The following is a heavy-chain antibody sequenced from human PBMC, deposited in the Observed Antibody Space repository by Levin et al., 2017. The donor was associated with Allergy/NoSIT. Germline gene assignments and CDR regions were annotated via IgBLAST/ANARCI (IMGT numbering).Heavy chain of an antibody. V-gene: IGHV1-3*01. CDR3: ARDRGYSRNYYYYYGMDV. CDR2: INAGNGNT. CDR1: GYTFTSYA. D-gene: IGHD5-18*01. J-gene: IGHJ6*02. Sequence: GESLKISCKASGYTFTSYAMHWVRQAPGRRLEWMGWINAGNGNTKYSQKFQGRVTITRDTSASTAYMELSSLRSEDTAVYYCARDRGYSRNYYYYYGMDVWGQGTTVTVSS.